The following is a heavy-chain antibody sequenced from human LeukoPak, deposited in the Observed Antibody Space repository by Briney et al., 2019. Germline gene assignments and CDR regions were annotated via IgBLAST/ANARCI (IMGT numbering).Heavy chain of an antibody. CDR2: FDNEDGET. D-gene: IGHD2-2*02. J-gene: IGHJ4*02. Sequence: GASVKVSCKVSGYTLTELSMHWVRQAPGKGLEWMGGFDNEDGETIYAQKFQGRVTMTEDTSTDTAYMELSSLRSEDTAVYYCATSRIVVVPAAIGPLIDYWGQGTLVTVSS. CDR3: ATSRIVVVPAAIGPLIDY. CDR1: GYTLTELS. V-gene: IGHV1-24*01.